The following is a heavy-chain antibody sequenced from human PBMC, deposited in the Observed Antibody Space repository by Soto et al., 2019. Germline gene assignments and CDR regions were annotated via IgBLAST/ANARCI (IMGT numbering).Heavy chain of an antibody. J-gene: IGHJ4*02. CDR1: GGTFSSYR. D-gene: IGHD6-13*01. V-gene: IGHV1-69*13. Sequence: APVKVTCKESGGTFSSYRINWVRQAPGQGLEWVGGIVPIYRTADYAQKFQGRVTITADESARTSYMELRSLKSQDTAVYYCVRDSGAKLSSSWGQGTLVTVSS. CDR3: VRDSGAKLSSS. CDR2: IVPIYRTA.